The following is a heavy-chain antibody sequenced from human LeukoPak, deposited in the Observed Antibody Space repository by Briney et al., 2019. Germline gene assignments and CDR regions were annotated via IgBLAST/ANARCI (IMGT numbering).Heavy chain of an antibody. D-gene: IGHD6-13*01. CDR2: INPSGGST. V-gene: IGHV1-46*01. CDR1: GYTFPSDY. Sequence: VASVKVSCKASGYTFPSDYMHWVRQAPGQGLEWIGIINPSGGSTSYAQKFQGRVTMTRDSSTSTVHIELSSLRSEDTAVYYCAASGAAAGNSLDYWGQGTLVTVSS. CDR3: AASGAAAGNSLDY. J-gene: IGHJ4*02.